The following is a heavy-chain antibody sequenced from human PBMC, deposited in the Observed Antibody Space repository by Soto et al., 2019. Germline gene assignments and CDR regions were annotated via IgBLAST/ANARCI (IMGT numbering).Heavy chain of an antibody. CDR3: XXXXXXXXXXKHNLD. D-gene: IGHD1-1*01. CDR2: IIPIFGTA. CDR1: GGTFSSYA. Sequence: QVQLVQSGAEVKKPGSSVKVSCKASGGTFSSYAISWVRQAXGXXXXXMGGIIPIFGTANYAQKFQGRVTITADEXXXXXXXXXXXXXXXXXXXXXXXXXXXXXXXXKHNLDWGQGTLVTVSS. J-gene: IGHJ4*02. V-gene: IGHV1-69*01.